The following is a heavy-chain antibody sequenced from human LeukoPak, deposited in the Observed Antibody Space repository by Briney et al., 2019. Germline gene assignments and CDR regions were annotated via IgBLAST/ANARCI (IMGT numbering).Heavy chain of an antibody. CDR3: ARSCGGDCYPDY. J-gene: IGHJ4*02. CDR2: ISSSSSYI. D-gene: IGHD2-21*02. Sequence: PGGSLRLSCAASGFTFSSYSMNWVRQAPGKGLEWVSSISSSSSYIYYADSVKGRFTISRDNAKNSLYLQMNSLRAEDTAVYYCARSCGGDCYPDYWGQGTLVTVSP. V-gene: IGHV3-21*01. CDR1: GFTFSSYS.